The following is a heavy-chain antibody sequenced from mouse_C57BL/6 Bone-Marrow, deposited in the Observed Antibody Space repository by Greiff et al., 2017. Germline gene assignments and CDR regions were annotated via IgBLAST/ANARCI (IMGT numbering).Heavy chain of an antibody. CDR1: GYTFTSYW. CDR2: IDPSDSYT. CDR3: ARNNCVGGYFDV. V-gene: IGHV1-69*01. J-gene: IGHJ1*03. Sequence: VQLQQPGAELVMPGASVKLSCKASGYTFTSYWMHWVKQRPGQGLEWIGEIDPSDSYTKYNHKFKGKATLTVDKSSSTAYMQLSSLTSEDSAVYYCARNNCVGGYFDVWGKGTTVTVSS. D-gene: IGHD1-3*01.